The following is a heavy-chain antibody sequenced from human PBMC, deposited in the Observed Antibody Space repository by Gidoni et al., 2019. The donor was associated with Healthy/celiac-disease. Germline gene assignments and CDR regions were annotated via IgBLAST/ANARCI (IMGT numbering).Heavy chain of an antibody. CDR2: ISSSSSYT. CDR3: ARRTIPGIAVAPKPDYYYYYGMDV. J-gene: IGHJ6*02. D-gene: IGHD6-19*01. CDR1: GFTFRDYY. V-gene: IGHV3-11*05. Sequence: QVQLVESGGGLVKPGGSLRLSCAASGFTFRDYYMSWIRPAPGKGLEWVSYISSSSSYTNYADSVKGRFTISRDNAKNSLYLQMNSLRAEDTAVYYCARRTIPGIAVAPKPDYYYYYGMDVWGQGTTVTVSS.